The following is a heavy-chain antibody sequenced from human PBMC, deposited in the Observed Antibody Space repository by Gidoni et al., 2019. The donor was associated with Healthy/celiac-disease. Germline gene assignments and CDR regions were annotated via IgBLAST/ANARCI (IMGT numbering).Heavy chain of an antibody. D-gene: IGHD2-2*01. J-gene: IGHJ4*02. CDR3: ARSRGGGGYCSSTSCYPVPFDY. V-gene: IGHV3-21*01. CDR2: ISSSSSYI. Sequence: EVQLVESGGGLVKPGGSLRLSCAASGLTFSSYSMNWVRQAPGKGLEWVSSISSSSSYIYYADSVKGRFTISRDNAKNSLYLQMNSLRAEDTAVYYCARSRGGGGYCSSTSCYPVPFDYWGQGTLVTVSS. CDR1: GLTFSSYS.